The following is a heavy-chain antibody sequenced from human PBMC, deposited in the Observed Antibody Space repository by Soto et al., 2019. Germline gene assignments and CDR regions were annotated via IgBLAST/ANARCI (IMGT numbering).Heavy chain of an antibody. CDR1: GFTFSSYA. D-gene: IGHD2-2*01. CDR2: ISSNGGST. CDR3: VKSFEVPAFVWFDP. Sequence: GGSLRLSCSASGFTFSSYAMHWVRQAPGKGLEYVSAISSNGGSTYYADSVKGRFTISRDNSKNTLYLQMSSLRAEDTAVYYCVKSFEVPAFVWFDPWGQGTVVTVSS. V-gene: IGHV3-64D*08. J-gene: IGHJ5*02.